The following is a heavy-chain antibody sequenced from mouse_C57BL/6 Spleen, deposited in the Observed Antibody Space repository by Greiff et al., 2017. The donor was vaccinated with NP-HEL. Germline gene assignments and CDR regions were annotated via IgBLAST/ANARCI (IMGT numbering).Heavy chain of an antibody. CDR1: GFTFSDYG. Sequence: EVQLVESGGGLVKPGGSLKLSCAASGFTFSDYGMHWVRQAPEKGLEWVAYISSGSSTIYYADTVKGRFPISRDNAKNTLFLQMTSLRSEDTAMYYCARSVYFYFDYWGQGTTLTVSS. CDR2: ISSGSSTI. D-gene: IGHD2-1*01. J-gene: IGHJ2*01. V-gene: IGHV5-17*01. CDR3: ARSVYFYFDY.